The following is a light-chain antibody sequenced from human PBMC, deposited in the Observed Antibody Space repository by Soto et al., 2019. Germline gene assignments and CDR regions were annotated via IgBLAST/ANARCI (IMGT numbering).Light chain of an antibody. Sequence: EIVMTQSPATLSVSPGERATLSCRASQSVSSNLAWYQQKPGQAPRLLLYGASTRATGIPARFSGSGSGTEFTLTISSLQSEDFEVYYGQQYNNWNTFGQGTKVEIK. J-gene: IGKJ2*01. CDR2: GAS. CDR3: QQYNNWNT. CDR1: QSVSSN. V-gene: IGKV3-15*01.